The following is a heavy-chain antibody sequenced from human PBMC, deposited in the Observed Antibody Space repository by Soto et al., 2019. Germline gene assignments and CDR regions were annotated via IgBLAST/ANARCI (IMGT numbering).Heavy chain of an antibody. Sequence: QVQLVESGGGVVQPGRSLRLSCAASGFTFSSYAMHWVRQAPGKGLEWVAVIWYDGSNKYYADSVKGRFTISRDNSKNTLYLQMNSLRAEDTAVYYCAREGRGDSDGYSPLDLWGRGTLVTVSS. J-gene: IGHJ2*01. CDR2: IWYDGSNK. D-gene: IGHD5-18*01. CDR1: GFTFSSYA. CDR3: AREGRGDSDGYSPLDL. V-gene: IGHV3-33*01.